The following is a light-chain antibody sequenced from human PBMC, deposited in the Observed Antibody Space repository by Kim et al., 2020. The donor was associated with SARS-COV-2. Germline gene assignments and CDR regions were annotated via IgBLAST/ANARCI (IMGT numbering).Light chain of an antibody. CDR2: GKN. V-gene: IGLV3-19*01. CDR1: SLRFYY. J-gene: IGLJ2*01. Sequence: ALGQTVRITCQGDSLRFYYATWYQQKLGQAPILVIYGKNNRPSGISDRFSGSSSGNTASLTITGTQAGDEADYYCNSRDLNDTLLFGAGTQLPVL. CDR3: NSRDLNDTLL.